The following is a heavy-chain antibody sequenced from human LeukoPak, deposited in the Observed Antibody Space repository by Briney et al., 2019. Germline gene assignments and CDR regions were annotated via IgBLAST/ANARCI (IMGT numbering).Heavy chain of an antibody. CDR2: IITSAGST. Sequence: ASVKVSCKASGYTFTSYYMHWVRQAPGQGLEWMGLIITSAGSTTYAQNFQGRVTLTRDTSTSTVYMEMSSLRSEDTAVYYCAREENWGSIYWGQGTLVTVSS. V-gene: IGHV1-46*01. J-gene: IGHJ4*02. CDR1: GYTFTSYY. CDR3: AREENWGSIY. D-gene: IGHD7-27*01.